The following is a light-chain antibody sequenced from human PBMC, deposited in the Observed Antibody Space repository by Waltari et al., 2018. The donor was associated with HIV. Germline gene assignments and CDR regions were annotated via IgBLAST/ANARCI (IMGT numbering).Light chain of an antibody. CDR1: QSISIN. Sequence: EIVMTQSPATLPVSPGERATLSCRASQSISINLAWYQQKPGQAPRLLLYGASTRATGIPARFSGSGSGRDFTLTISSLQSEDFAVYYCQQYDNWPPLSFGGGTKVEIK. J-gene: IGKJ4*01. CDR2: GAS. V-gene: IGKV3-15*01. CDR3: QQYDNWPPLS.